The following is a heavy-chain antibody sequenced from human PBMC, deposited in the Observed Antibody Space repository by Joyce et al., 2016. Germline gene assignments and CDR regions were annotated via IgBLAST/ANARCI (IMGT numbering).Heavy chain of an antibody. V-gene: IGHV3-53*02. Sequence: EVQLVETGGGLIQPGGSLRLSCAASGFSVSNSYLSWVRQAPGKGPEGVSVIYADGTTYYADSVKGRFTISRDNSKDTLYLQMNSLRADDTAKYYCTRFSTGGLKFDYWGQGTLVTVSS. CDR2: IYADGTT. CDR3: TRFSTGGLKFDY. D-gene: IGHD6-19*01. J-gene: IGHJ4*02. CDR1: GFSVSNSY.